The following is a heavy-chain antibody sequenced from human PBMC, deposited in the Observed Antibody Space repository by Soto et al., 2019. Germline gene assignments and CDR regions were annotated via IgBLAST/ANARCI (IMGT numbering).Heavy chain of an antibody. CDR1: GGTFSSYT. CDR3: ARDRGSSTSNVRSSTGRTFDY. J-gene: IGHJ4*02. Sequence: QVQLVQSGAEVKKPGSSVKVSCKASGGTFSSYTISWVRQAPGQGLEWMGRIIPILGIANYAQKFQGRVTITADKSTSTAYMELSSLRSEDTAVYYCARDRGSSTSNVRSSTGRTFDYWGQGTLVTVSS. D-gene: IGHD2-2*01. V-gene: IGHV1-69*08. CDR2: IIPILGIA.